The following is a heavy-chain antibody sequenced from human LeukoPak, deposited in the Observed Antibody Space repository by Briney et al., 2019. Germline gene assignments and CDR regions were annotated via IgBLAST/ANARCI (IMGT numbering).Heavy chain of an antibody. Sequence: PGGSLRLSCAASGFTFSTYAMSWVRRAPGKGLEWVSAISGSGGSTYSADSVKGRFTISRDNSKNTLYLQTNSLRAEDTAVYYCARFDYADYLAFDYWGQGTLVTVSS. D-gene: IGHD4-17*01. CDR3: ARFDYADYLAFDY. J-gene: IGHJ4*02. CDR1: GFTFSTYA. CDR2: ISGSGGST. V-gene: IGHV3-23*01.